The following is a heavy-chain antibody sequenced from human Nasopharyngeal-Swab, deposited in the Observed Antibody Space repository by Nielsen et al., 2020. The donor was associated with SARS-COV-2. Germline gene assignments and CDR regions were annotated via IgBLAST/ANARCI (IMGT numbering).Heavy chain of an antibody. D-gene: IGHD3-10*01. CDR2: IWYDGSNK. Sequence: WSGQPPGKGLEWVAVIWYDGSNKYYADSVKGRFTIPRDNSKNTLYLQVNSLRAEDTAVYYCARDYYGSGKGWFAPWGQGPLVTSPQ. CDR3: ARDYYGSGKGWFAP. J-gene: IGHJ5*02. V-gene: IGHV3-33*01.